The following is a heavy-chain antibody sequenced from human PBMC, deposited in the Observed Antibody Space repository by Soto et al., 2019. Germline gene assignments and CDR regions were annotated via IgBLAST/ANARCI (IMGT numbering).Heavy chain of an antibody. J-gene: IGHJ4*02. V-gene: IGHV1-2*02. Sequence: ASVKVSCKASGYTFTGHYIHWVRQAPEQGPEWMGEIGPETGATRYAQKFQGRVTMTRDMSITTVYMELNNLSPDDTAVYYCGRGRSGQIVVFYWGQGTPGTVSA. D-gene: IGHD1-26*01. CDR1: GYTFTGHY. CDR3: GRGRSGQIVVFY. CDR2: IGPETGAT.